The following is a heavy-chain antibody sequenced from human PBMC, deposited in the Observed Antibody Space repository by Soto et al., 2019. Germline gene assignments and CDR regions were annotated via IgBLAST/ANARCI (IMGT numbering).Heavy chain of an antibody. CDR3: AKEAGGGAAMVTSYFDY. CDR2: ISGSGAST. Sequence: EVQLLESGGGLVQPGGSLRLSCAASGITFSSYVLSWVRQAPRMGLEWVSSISGSGASTYYADSVKGRFTISRDTSKSTLYLHLNSLRADDTAIYYCAKEAGGGAAMVTSYFDYWGQGTLVSVSS. D-gene: IGHD5-18*01. J-gene: IGHJ4*02. V-gene: IGHV3-23*01. CDR1: GITFSSYV.